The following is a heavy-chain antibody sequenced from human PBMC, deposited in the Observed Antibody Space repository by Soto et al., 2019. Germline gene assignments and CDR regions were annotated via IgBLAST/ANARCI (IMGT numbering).Heavy chain of an antibody. Sequence: SETLSLTCTVSGDSISSYYWSWIRQPPGKGLEWIGYIYYSGSTNYNPSLKSRVTISVDTSKNQFSLKLSSVTAADTAVYYCARPDYIWGSSAFDIWGQGTMVTVSS. CDR2: IYYSGST. CDR3: ARPDYIWGSSAFDI. V-gene: IGHV4-59*01. D-gene: IGHD3-16*01. CDR1: GDSISSYY. J-gene: IGHJ3*02.